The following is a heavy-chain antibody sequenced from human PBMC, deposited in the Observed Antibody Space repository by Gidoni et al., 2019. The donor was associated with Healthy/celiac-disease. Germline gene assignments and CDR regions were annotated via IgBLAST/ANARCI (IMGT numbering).Heavy chain of an antibody. V-gene: IGHV3-30-3*01. Sequence: VHLVESGGGVVQPGMSLRLSCAASGFPFRRYAMHWVRQAPGKGLEWVAVISYDGSNKYYADSVKGRFTISRDNSKNTLYLQMNSLRAEDTAVYYCARDRGAQQLDKLFDYWGQGTLVTVSS. CDR1: GFPFRRYA. D-gene: IGHD6-13*01. CDR3: ARDRGAQQLDKLFDY. CDR2: ISYDGSNK. J-gene: IGHJ4*02.